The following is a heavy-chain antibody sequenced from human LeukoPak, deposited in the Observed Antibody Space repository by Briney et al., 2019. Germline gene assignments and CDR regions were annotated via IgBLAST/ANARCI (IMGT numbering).Heavy chain of an antibody. CDR1: GGSISSYY. J-gene: IGHJ4*02. D-gene: IGHD3-22*01. Sequence: PSETLSLTCTVSGGSISSYYWSWIRQPPGKGLEWIGYIYYSGSTNYNPSLKSRVTISVDTSKNQFSLKLSSVTAADTAVYYCARDGSDYYDSSGYYYDYWGQGTLVTVSS. CDR2: IYYSGST. CDR3: ARDGSDYYDSSGYYYDY. V-gene: IGHV4-59*01.